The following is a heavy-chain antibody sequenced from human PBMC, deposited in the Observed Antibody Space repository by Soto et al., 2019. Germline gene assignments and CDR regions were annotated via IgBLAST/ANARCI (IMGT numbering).Heavy chain of an antibody. CDR2: ISYDGSNK. CDR3: AREIEHLFGF. J-gene: IGHJ4*02. D-gene: IGHD2-21*01. Sequence: QVQVVESGGGVVQPGRSLRLSCAVSGFAFSSYAMHWVRQAPGKGLEWVAVISYDGSNKYYADSVKGRLTISRDNSNNTVYLQVNSRREDDTVVYYCAREIEHLFGFWGGGTLLTVST. V-gene: IGHV3-30-3*01. CDR1: GFAFSSYA.